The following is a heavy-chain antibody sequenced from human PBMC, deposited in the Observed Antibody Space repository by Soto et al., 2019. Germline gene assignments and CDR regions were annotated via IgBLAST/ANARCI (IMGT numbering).Heavy chain of an antibody. CDR3: ARDLGQLRYFDWSNGSDASDI. V-gene: IGHV3-30-3*01. J-gene: IGHJ3*02. D-gene: IGHD3-9*01. CDR1: GFTFSSYA. CDR2: ISYDGSNK. Sequence: GSLRLSCAASGFTFSSYAMHWVRQAPGKGLEWVAVISYDGSNKYYADSVKGRFTISRDNSKNTLYLQMNSLRAEDTAVYYCARDLGQLRYFDWSNGSDASDIWGQGTMVTVSS.